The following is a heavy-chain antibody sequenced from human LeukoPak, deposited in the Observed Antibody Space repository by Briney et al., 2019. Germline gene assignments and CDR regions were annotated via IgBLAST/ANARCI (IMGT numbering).Heavy chain of an antibody. CDR1: GGSISSYY. V-gene: IGHV4-59*01. CDR3: QGGYYDSSGYLLLEY. J-gene: IGHJ4*02. D-gene: IGHD3-22*01. CDR2: IYYTGST. Sequence: SETLSLTCTVSGGSISSYYWNWMRQPPGKGLEWIGYIYYTGSTNYNPSLKSRVTISVDTSTNQFSLKLSSVTAADTAVYYCQGGYYDSSGYLLLEYWGQGTLVTVSS.